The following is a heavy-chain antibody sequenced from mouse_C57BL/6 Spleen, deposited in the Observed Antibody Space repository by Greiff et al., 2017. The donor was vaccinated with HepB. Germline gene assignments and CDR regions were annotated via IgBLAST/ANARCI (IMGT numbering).Heavy chain of an antibody. CDR3: ARGTTVDFDY. D-gene: IGHD1-1*01. CDR1: GYSFTGYY. V-gene: IGHV1-42*01. Sequence: EVQLQQSGPELVKPGASVKISCKASGYSFTGYYMNWVKQSPEKSLEWIGEINPSTGGTTYNQKFKAKATLTVDKSSSTAYMQLKSLTSEDSAVYYCARGTTVDFDYRGQGTTLTVSS. J-gene: IGHJ2*01. CDR2: INPSTGGT.